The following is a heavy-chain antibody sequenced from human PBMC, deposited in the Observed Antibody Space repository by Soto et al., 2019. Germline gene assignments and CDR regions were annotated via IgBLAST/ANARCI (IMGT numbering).Heavy chain of an antibody. CDR2: IKSKTDGGTT. D-gene: IGHD4-4*01. CDR1: GFTFSNAW. Sequence: GGSLRLSCAASGFTFSNAWMNWVRQAPGKGLEWVGRIKSKTDGGTTDYAAPVKGRFTISRDDSKNTLYLQMDSLRDEDTAVYYCARGNSWLDSWGQGTLVTVSS. V-gene: IGHV3-15*07. J-gene: IGHJ5*01. CDR3: ARGNSWLDS.